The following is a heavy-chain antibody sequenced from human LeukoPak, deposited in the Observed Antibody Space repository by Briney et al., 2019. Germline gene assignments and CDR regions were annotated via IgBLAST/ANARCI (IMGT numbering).Heavy chain of an antibody. J-gene: IGHJ4*02. D-gene: IGHD3-22*01. CDR1: GFTFDDYG. V-gene: IGHV3-20*04. CDR2: INWNGGST. Sequence: GGSLRLSCAASGFTFDDYGMSWVRQAPGKGLEWVSGINWNGGSTGYADSVKGRFTISRDNAKNSLYLQMNSLRAEDTALYYCARDLGYYDSSGSLDYWGQGTLVTVSS. CDR3: ARDLGYYDSSGSLDY.